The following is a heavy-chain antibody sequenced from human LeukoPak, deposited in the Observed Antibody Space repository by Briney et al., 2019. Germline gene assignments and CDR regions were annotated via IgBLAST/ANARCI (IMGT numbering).Heavy chain of an antibody. J-gene: IGHJ4*02. V-gene: IGHV3-30*04. D-gene: IGHD3-22*01. CDR3: ARVPIYYYDSSGYFDY. CDR1: GFTFSSYA. Sequence: PGGSLRLSCAASGFTFSSYAMHWVRQAPGKGLEWVAVISYDGSNKYYADSVKGRFTISRDNSKNTLYLQMNSLRAEDTAVYYCARVPIYYYDSSGYFDYWGQGTLVTVSS. CDR2: ISYDGSNK.